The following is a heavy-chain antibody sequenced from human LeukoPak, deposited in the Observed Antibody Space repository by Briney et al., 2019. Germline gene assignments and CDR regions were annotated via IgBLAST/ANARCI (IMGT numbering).Heavy chain of an antibody. CDR2: INWNGGST. CDR3: ATQLNYGGGYYFDY. CDR1: GFTFADYG. V-gene: IGHV3-20*01. Sequence: GGSLRLSCAASGFTFADYGMSWVRPAPGKGLEWVSGINWNGGSTGYADSVKGRFTISRDNAKNSLYLQMNSLRAEDTALYHCATQLNYGGGYYFDYWGQGTLVTVSS. J-gene: IGHJ4*02. D-gene: IGHD4-23*01.